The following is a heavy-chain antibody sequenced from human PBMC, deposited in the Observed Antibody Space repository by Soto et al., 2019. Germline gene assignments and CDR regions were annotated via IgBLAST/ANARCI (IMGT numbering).Heavy chain of an antibody. CDR3: ARDCGGDCLVGWYFDL. CDR1: GGTFSSYA. CDR2: IIPIFGTA. D-gene: IGHD2-21*02. J-gene: IGHJ2*01. Sequence: QVQLVQSGAEVKKPGSSVKVSCKASGGTFSSYAISWVRQAPGQGLEWMGGIIPIFGTANYAQKFQGRVTITADEFTSTAYMELSSPRSEDTAVYYCARDCGGDCLVGWYFDLWGRGTLVTVSS. V-gene: IGHV1-69*12.